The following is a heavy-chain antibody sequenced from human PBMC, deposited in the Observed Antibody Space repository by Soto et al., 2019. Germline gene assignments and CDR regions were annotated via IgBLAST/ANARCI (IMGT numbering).Heavy chain of an antibody. CDR2: INPNSGGT. CDR3: ARDSAFGELFIDY. V-gene: IGHV1-2*04. J-gene: IGHJ4*02. D-gene: IGHD3-10*01. Sequence: GASVKVSCKASGYTFTGYYMHWLRQAPGQGLEWMGWINPNSGGTNYAQKFQGWVTMTRDTSISTAYMELSRLRSDDTAVYYCARDSAFGELFIDYWGQGTLVTVSS. CDR1: GYTFTGYY.